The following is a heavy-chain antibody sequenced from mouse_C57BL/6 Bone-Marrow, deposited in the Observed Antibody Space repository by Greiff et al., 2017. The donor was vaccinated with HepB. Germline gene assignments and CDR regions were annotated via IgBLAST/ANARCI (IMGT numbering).Heavy chain of an antibody. J-gene: IGHJ3*01. CDR2: IYPGDGDT. V-gene: IGHV1-80*01. D-gene: IGHD1-1*01. CDR3: ARRVYYGSSYGFAY. CDR1: GYAFSSYW. Sequence: QVQLQQSGAELVKPGASVKISCKASGYAFSSYWMNWVKQRPGKGLEWNGQIYPGDGDTNYNGKFKGKATLTADKSSSTAYMQLSSLTSEDSAVYFCARRVYYGSSYGFAYWGQGTLVTVSA.